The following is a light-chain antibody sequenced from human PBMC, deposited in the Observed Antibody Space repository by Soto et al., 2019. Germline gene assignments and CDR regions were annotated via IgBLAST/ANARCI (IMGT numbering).Light chain of an antibody. CDR2: AAS. V-gene: IGKV1-27*01. CDR3: QKYNSVPT. Sequence: DIQMTQSPSSLSASVGDRVTITCQASQGISNSLAWYQQKPGKVPKLLIDAASTLQSGVPSRFSGSGSGTDFTLTISSLQPEDVATYYCQKYNSVPTFGQGTRVEIK. J-gene: IGKJ1*01. CDR1: QGISNS.